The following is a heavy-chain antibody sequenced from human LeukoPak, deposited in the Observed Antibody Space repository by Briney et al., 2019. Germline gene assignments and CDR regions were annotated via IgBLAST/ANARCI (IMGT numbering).Heavy chain of an antibody. Sequence: GGSLRLSCVASGFTFNNYAMSWVRQAPGRGLEWASSTAGSGISKDYADSVKGRFTISKDKSKNTLYLQMNSLRAEDTAVYYCARELRGNSLLSSGWSNWGQGTLVTVSS. CDR2: TAGSGISK. D-gene: IGHD6-19*01. CDR1: GFTFNNYA. J-gene: IGHJ4*02. CDR3: ARELRGNSLLSSGWSN. V-gene: IGHV3-23*01.